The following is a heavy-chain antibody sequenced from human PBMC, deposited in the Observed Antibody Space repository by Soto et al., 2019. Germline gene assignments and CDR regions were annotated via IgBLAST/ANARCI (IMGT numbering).Heavy chain of an antibody. D-gene: IGHD3-10*01. J-gene: IGHJ4*02. Sequence: PGGSLRLSCAAPGFTFSSYAMSWVRQAPGKGLEWVSSISSSDDNTYYADSVKGRFTISRDNSRNTLYLQMNSLRAEDTALYFCANYYGVTTANQIDYWGQGTLVTVSS. CDR1: GFTFSSYA. CDR2: ISSSDDNT. CDR3: ANYYGVTTANQIDY. V-gene: IGHV3-23*01.